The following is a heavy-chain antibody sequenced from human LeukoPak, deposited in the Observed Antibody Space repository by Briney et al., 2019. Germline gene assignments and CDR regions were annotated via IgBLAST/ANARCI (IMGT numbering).Heavy chain of an antibody. CDR1: GYTFTGYQ. CDR2: MNPNSGGI. V-gene: IGHV1-2*02. CDR3: ARETDCSGGSCYGN. Sequence: ASVKVSCKASGYTFTGYQMHWVRQAPGQGLEWMGWMNPNSGGINYAQKFQGRVTMTRDTSISTAYMELSRLRSDDTAVYYCARETDCSGGSCYGNWGQGTLVTVSS. J-gene: IGHJ4*02. D-gene: IGHD2-15*01.